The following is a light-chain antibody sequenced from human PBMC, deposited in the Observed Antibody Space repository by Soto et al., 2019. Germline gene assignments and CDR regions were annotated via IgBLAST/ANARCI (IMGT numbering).Light chain of an antibody. CDR2: AVT. CDR3: SSHAGSNTVL. CDR1: SSDVGGYEY. J-gene: IGLJ2*01. V-gene: IGLV2-11*01. Sequence: QSALTQPRSVSGSPGQSVTISCTGTSSDVGGYEYVSWYQQYPGKAPKLMIYAVTRRPSGVPDRFSGSKSGNTASLTISGLQADDEAAYYCSSHAGSNTVLFGGGTKLTVL.